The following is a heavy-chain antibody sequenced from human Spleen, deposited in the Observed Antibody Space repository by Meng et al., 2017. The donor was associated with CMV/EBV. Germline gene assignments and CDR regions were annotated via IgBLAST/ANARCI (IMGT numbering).Heavy chain of an antibody. J-gene: IGHJ4*02. D-gene: IGHD1-26*01. CDR2: ISGSGGST. CDR1: GFTFSSYA. CDR3: AKEPRWECDGRGYYFDY. Sequence: GESLKISCAASGFTFSSYAMSWVRQAPGKGLEWVSAISGSGGSTYYADSVKGGFTISRDNSQNTLYLQMNSLRVEDTAVYYCAKEPRWECDGRGYYFDYWGKGTLVTVSS. V-gene: IGHV3-23*01.